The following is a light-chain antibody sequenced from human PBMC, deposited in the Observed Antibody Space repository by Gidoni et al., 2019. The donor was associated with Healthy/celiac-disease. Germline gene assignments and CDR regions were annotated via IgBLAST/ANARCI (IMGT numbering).Light chain of an antibody. CDR2: DAS. CDR1: QTVSSY. V-gene: IGKV3-11*01. J-gene: IGKJ1*01. CDR3: QQRSNWRT. Sequence: EIVLTQSPATLSLSQGESATLSCRASQTVSSYLAWYQQKPGEAPRLLIYDASNRATGIPARFSGSGSGTDFTLTISSLEPEDVAVYYRQQRSNWRTFGQGTKVEIK.